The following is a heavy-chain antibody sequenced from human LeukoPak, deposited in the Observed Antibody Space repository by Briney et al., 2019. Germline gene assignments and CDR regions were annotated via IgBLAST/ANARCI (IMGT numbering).Heavy chain of an antibody. CDR3: ARDAVRGVIIYYYGMDV. CDR1: GFTFSDYY. V-gene: IGHV3-11*01. D-gene: IGHD3-10*01. CDR2: ISSSGSTI. Sequence: GGSLRLSCAASGFTFSDYYMSWIRQAPGKGLEWVSYISSSGSTIYYADSVKGRFTISRDNAKNLLYLQMNSLRAEDTAVYYCARDAVRGVIIYYYGMDVWGQGTTVTVSS. J-gene: IGHJ6*02.